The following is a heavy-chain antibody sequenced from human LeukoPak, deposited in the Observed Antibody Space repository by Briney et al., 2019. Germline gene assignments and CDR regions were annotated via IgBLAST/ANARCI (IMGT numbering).Heavy chain of an antibody. Sequence: SETLSLTCSVSGGSIRSSSYYWGWIRQPPGKGLEWIGNIYYSGSTYYNPPLESRLTIAVDTSKNQFSLKVNFVTAADTAVYFCARLPRQDAFDIWGQGTIVTVSS. J-gene: IGHJ3*02. CDR1: GGSIRSSSYY. V-gene: IGHV4-39*01. CDR3: ARLPRQDAFDI. CDR2: IYYSGST.